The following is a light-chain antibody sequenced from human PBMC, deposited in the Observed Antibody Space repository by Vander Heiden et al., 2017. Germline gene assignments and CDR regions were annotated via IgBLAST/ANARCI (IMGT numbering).Light chain of an antibody. J-gene: IGKJ1*01. CDR2: WAS. CDR3: QQYYSTPPT. V-gene: IGKV4-1*01. CDR1: QSVLYSSNNKNY. Sequence: DIVMTQSPDSRAASLGERATINCKSSQSVLYSSNNKNYLAWYQQKPGQPPKLLIYWASTRESGVPDRFSGSGSGTDFTLTISSLQAEDVAVYYCQQYYSTPPTFGQGTKVEIK.